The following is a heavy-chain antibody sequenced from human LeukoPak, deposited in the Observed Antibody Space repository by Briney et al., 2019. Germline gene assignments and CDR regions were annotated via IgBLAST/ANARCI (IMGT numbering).Heavy chain of an antibody. CDR3: ARSYYDSSGADDAFDI. Sequence: GGSLRLSCAASGFTFSSYGMHWVRQAPGKGLEWVAFIRYDGSNRYYADSVKGRFTISRDNSKNTLYLQMNSLRAEDTAVYYCARSYYDSSGADDAFDIWGQGTMVTVSS. J-gene: IGHJ3*02. D-gene: IGHD3-22*01. CDR1: GFTFSSYG. V-gene: IGHV3-30*02. CDR2: IRYDGSNR.